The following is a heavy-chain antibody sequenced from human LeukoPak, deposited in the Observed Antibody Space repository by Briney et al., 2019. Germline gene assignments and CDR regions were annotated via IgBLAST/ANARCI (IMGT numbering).Heavy chain of an antibody. V-gene: IGHV4-61*08. J-gene: IGHJ4*02. CDR2: IYYSGST. Sequence: NPSQTLSLTCTVSGGSISSGGYYWSWIRQPPGKRLEWIAFIYYSGSTTYNPSLKSRVTISVDTSKNQLSLKLSSVTAADTAVYYCARRMYGSSLDYWGQGTLVTVSS. CDR3: ARRMYGSSLDY. CDR1: GGSISSGGYY. D-gene: IGHD6-6*01.